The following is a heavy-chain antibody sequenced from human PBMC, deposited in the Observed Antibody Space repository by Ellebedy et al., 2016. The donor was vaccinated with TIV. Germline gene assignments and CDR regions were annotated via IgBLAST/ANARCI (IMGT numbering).Heavy chain of an antibody. V-gene: IGHV4-38-2*02. D-gene: IGHD3-22*01. CDR3: AKDALITTIIGRGGWFDP. CDR2: IYPSGNT. Sequence: MPSETLSLTCTVSGYSISRGYYWGWIRQPPGKGLEWIGNIYPSGNTYYNPSLKNRVTISVDTSKNQFSLKLSSVTAADTAVYYCAKDALITTIIGRGGWFDPWGQGTLVTVSS. J-gene: IGHJ5*02. CDR1: GYSISRGYY.